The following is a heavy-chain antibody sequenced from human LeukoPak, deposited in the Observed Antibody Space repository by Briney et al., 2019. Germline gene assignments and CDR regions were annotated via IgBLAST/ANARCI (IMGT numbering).Heavy chain of an antibody. D-gene: IGHD3-16*01. V-gene: IGHV3-23*01. CDR1: GFTFSNYA. Sequence: PGRSLRLSCAASGFTFSNYAISWVRQAPGKGLEWVSTISGDGENTHYADSVKGRFTISRDNSKNTLYLQMNSLRAEDTALYYCMKDVGGAMADYWGQGTLVTVSS. CDR3: MKDVGGAMADY. J-gene: IGHJ4*02. CDR2: ISGDGENT.